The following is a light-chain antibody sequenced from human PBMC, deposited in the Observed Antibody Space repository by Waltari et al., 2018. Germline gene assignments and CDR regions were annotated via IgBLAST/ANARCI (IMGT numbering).Light chain of an antibody. Sequence: QSALTQPASVSGFPGPSITISCTGASSDVGASNHVSWYQQHPGKAPKLMIYGVANRPSGVSNRFSGSKSGNTASLTISGLQAEDEADYYCTSYTSSSTWVFGGGTKLTVL. CDR2: GVA. J-gene: IGLJ3*02. CDR1: SSDVGASNH. CDR3: TSYTSSSTWV. V-gene: IGLV2-14*03.